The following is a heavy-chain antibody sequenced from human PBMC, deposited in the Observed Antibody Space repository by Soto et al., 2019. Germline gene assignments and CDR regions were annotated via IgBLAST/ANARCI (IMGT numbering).Heavy chain of an antibody. D-gene: IGHD6-19*01. J-gene: IGHJ4*02. CDR2: MSHIGSV. V-gene: IGHV4-4*02. CDR3: ARSLGWYAIDY. Sequence: QVLLQESGPGLVQPSGTLSLSCVVSGVSIGSNYYWGWVRQPPGKGLEWLGDMSHIGSVNYNPSLKSRVTISMDKSQNQSSRKLNSRTAPDPALYHGARSLGWYAIDYWGQGTLVIVSS. CDR1: GVSIGSNYY.